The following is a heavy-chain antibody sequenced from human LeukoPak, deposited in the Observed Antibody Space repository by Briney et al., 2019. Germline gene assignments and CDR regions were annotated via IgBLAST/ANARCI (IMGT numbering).Heavy chain of an antibody. CDR2: IYYSGST. CDR3: ARSRGNLRYNWFDP. Sequence: SETLSLTCTVSGGSISSYHWSWIRQPPGKGLEWIGYIYYSGSTNYNPSLKSRVTISVDTSKNQFSLKLSSVTAADTAVYYCARSRGNLRYNWFDPWGQGTLVTVSS. D-gene: IGHD4-23*01. J-gene: IGHJ5*02. CDR1: GGSISSYH. V-gene: IGHV4-59*01.